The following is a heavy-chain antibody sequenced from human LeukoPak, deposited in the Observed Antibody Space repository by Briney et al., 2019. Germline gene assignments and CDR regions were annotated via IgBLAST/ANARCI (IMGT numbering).Heavy chain of an antibody. CDR3: ARDIEYSSSFDY. V-gene: IGHV1-2*06. J-gene: IGHJ4*02. CDR2: INPNSGGT. Sequence: ASVKVSCKASGYTFTGYYMHWVRQAPGQGLEWMGRINPNSGGTNYAQKFQGRVTMTRDTSISTAYMELSRLRSDDTAVYYCARDIEYSSSFDYWGQGTPVTVSS. CDR1: GYTFTGYY. D-gene: IGHD6-6*01.